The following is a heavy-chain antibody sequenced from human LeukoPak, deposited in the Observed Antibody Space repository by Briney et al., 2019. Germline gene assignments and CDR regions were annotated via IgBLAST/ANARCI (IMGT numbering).Heavy chain of an antibody. V-gene: IGHV4-61*02. Sequence: SETLSLTCTASGGSISSGSYYWSWIRQPAGKGLEWIGRIYTSGSTNYNPSLKSRVTISVDTSKNQFSLKLSSVIAADTAVYYCARSSSWSLNWFDPWGQGTLVAVSS. J-gene: IGHJ5*02. CDR1: GGSISSGSYY. CDR3: ARSSSWSLNWFDP. CDR2: IYTSGST. D-gene: IGHD6-13*01.